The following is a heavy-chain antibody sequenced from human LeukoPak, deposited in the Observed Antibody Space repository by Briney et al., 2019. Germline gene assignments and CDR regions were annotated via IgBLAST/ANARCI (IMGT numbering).Heavy chain of an antibody. V-gene: IGHV4-38-2*02. CDR3: ATQQWGFYYMDV. J-gene: IGHJ6*03. CDR2: IYHSGST. D-gene: IGHD6-19*01. Sequence: SETLSLTCTVSGYSISSGYYWGWIRQPPGKGLEWIGSIYHSGSTYYNPSLKSRVTISVDTSKNQFSLKLSSVTAADTAVYYCATQQWGFYYMDVWGKGTTVTVSS. CDR1: GYSISSGYY.